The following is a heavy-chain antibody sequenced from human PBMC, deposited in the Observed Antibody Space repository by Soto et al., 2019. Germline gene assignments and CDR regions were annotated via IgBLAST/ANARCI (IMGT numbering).Heavy chain of an antibody. J-gene: IGHJ5*02. V-gene: IGHV1-18*01. CDR2: ISAYNGNT. Sequence: GASVKVSCKASGYTFTSYGISWVRQAPGQGLEWMGWISAYNGNTNYAQKLQGRVTMTTDTSTSTAYMELRSLRSDDTAVYYCARWAVVRGVIEWFDPWGQGTLVTVSS. CDR1: GYTFTSYG. CDR3: ARWAVVRGVIEWFDP. D-gene: IGHD3-10*01.